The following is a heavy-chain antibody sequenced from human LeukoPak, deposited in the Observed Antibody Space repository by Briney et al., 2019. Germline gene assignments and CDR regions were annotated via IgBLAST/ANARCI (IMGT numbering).Heavy chain of an antibody. V-gene: IGHV1-18*01. D-gene: IGHD6-13*01. CDR3: ARGMSSSWYHGRFDP. Sequence: ASVKVSCKASGYTFTSHGISWVRQAPGQGPEWMGWISVYDGNTNYAQKLQGRVTMTTDTSTSTAYMELRSLRSDDTAVYYCARGMSSSWYHGRFDPWGQGTLVTVSS. CDR1: GYTFTSHG. CDR2: ISVYDGNT. J-gene: IGHJ5*02.